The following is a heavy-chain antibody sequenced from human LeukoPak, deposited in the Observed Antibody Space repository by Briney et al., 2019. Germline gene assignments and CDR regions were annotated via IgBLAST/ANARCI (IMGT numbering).Heavy chain of an antibody. V-gene: IGHV4-34*01. Sequence: PSETLSLTCAVYGGSFSGYYWSWIRQPPGKGLEWIGEINHSGSTNYNPSLKSRVTISVDTSKNQLSLKLSSVAAADTAVYYCARGSHDYGGNTTLYYFDYWGQGTLVTVSS. J-gene: IGHJ4*02. D-gene: IGHD4-23*01. CDR2: INHSGST. CDR1: GGSFSGYY. CDR3: ARGSHDYGGNTTLYYFDY.